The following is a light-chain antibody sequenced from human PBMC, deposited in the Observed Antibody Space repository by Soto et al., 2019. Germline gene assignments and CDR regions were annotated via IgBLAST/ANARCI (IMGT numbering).Light chain of an antibody. CDR3: QQYTNYPWT. J-gene: IGKJ1*01. V-gene: IGKV1-5*01. CDR1: QSLNSR. Sequence: DIQLTQSPSTLSASVGDRVTLTCRAAQSLNSRLAWYQHRPGKAPRLLIYDASTLESGVPSRFSGSGSGTEFTLTISSLQPDDFATYYCQQYTNYPWTFGQGTKVDIK. CDR2: DAS.